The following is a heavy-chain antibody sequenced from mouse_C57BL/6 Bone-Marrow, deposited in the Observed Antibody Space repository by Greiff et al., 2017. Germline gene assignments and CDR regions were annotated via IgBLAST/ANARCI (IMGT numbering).Heavy chain of an antibody. D-gene: IGHD1-1*01. V-gene: IGHV1-50*01. J-gene: IGHJ2*01. CDR3: LYGSSSCDY. CDR2: IDPSDSYT. Sequence: VKLQQPGAELVKPGASVKLSCKASGYTFTSYWMQWVKQRPGQGLEWIGEIDPSDSYTNYNQKFKGKATLTVDTSSSTAYMQLSSLTSEDSAVYYGLYGSSSCDYWGQGTTLTVSS. CDR1: GYTFTSYW.